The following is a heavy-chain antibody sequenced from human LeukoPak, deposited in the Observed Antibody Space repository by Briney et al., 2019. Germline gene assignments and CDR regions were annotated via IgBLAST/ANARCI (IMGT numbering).Heavy chain of an antibody. J-gene: IGHJ4*02. CDR2: IIPIFGTA. Sequence: ASVKVSCKASGGTFSSYAISWVRQAPGQGLEWMGGIIPIFGTANYAQKFQGRVTITADESTSTAYMELSSLRSEDTAVYYCAREDTAMDPEGFDYCGQGTLVTVSS. CDR1: GGTFSSYA. V-gene: IGHV1-69*13. D-gene: IGHD5-18*01. CDR3: AREDTAMDPEGFDY.